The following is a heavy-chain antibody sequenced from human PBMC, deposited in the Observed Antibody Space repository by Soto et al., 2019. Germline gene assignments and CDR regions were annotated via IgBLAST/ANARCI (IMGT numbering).Heavy chain of an antibody. CDR3: ARGGSSWRTYYYYGMDV. D-gene: IGHD6-13*01. CDR2: ISAYNGNT. J-gene: IGHJ6*02. CDR1: GYTFTSYG. V-gene: IGHV1-18*01. Sequence: ASVKVSCKASGYTFTSYGISWVRQAPGQGLEWMGWISAYNGNTNYAQKLQGRVTMTTDTSTSTAYMELRSLRSEDTAVYYCARGGSSWRTYYYYGMDVWGQGTTVTVSS.